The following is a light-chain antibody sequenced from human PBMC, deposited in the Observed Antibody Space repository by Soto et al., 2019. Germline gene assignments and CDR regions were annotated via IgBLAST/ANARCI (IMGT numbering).Light chain of an antibody. Sequence: EIVMAQSHATLSLSPGARSTLSCRASQSISRYLAWYQKKPGQAPRLLIYEASNRATGIPARFSGSGSGTDFTLTISSLEPEDFAVYYCQQRSNWPTFGQGTRLEIK. J-gene: IGKJ5*01. CDR1: QSISRY. V-gene: IGKV3-11*01. CDR3: QQRSNWPT. CDR2: EAS.